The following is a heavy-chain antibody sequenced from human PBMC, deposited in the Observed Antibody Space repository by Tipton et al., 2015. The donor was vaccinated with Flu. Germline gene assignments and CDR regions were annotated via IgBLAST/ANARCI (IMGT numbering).Heavy chain of an antibody. Sequence: QSGAEVKKPGESLRISCKGSGYSFTSYYISWVRQMPGKGLEWMGRIDPDDSDTRYSPSFQGQVTISADNSISAAYLQWSSLKASDTAMYYCARTHLDSEGFFLLDPFDIWGQGTMVTVSS. V-gene: IGHV5-10-1*04. CDR1: GYSFTSYY. CDR2: IDPDDSDT. J-gene: IGHJ3*02. D-gene: IGHD3-3*01. CDR3: ARTHLDSEGFFLLDPFDI.